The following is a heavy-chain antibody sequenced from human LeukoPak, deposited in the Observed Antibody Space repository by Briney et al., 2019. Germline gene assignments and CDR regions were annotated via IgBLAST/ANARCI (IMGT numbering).Heavy chain of an antibody. D-gene: IGHD1-1*01. V-gene: IGHV3-74*01. CDR3: ARFAVTTAGDY. Sequence: GGSLRLSCAASGFTFSSYWMHWVRQAPGKGLVWVSRITGDGSGANYADSVKGRFTISRDNAKNTLYLQMNSLRAENTAVYYCARFAVTTAGDYWGQGTLVTVSS. CDR1: GFTFSSYW. CDR2: ITGDGSGA. J-gene: IGHJ4*02.